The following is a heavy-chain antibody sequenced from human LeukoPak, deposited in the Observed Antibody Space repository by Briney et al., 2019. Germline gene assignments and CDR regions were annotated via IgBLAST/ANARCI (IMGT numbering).Heavy chain of an antibody. D-gene: IGHD3-22*01. J-gene: IGHJ4*02. CDR1: GGSISSYY. V-gene: IGHV4-4*07. CDR3: ARDYGRGGYDSSGYPLYYFDY. Sequence: SETLSLTCTVSGGSISSYYWSWIRQPAGKGLEWIGRIYTSGSTNYNPPLKSRVTMSVDTSKNQFSLKLSSVTAADTAVYYCARDYGRGGYDSSGYPLYYFDYWGQGTLVTVSS. CDR2: IYTSGST.